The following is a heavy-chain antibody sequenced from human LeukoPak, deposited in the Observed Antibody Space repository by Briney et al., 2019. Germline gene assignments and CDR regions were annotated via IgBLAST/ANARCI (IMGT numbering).Heavy chain of an antibody. CDR3: ADVRDRGYNYYYAFDY. D-gene: IGHD5-18*01. J-gene: IGHJ4*02. CDR2: ISAGGGTT. V-gene: IGHV3-23*01. CDR1: RFTLSSHA. Sequence: QRGGSLRLSCAASRFTLSSHAMSWVRQAPGKGLEWVSTISAGGGTTYYADSVEGRFTISRDNSKNTLYLQMNSLRAEDTAVYFCADVRDRGYNYYYAFDYWGQGTLVTVSS.